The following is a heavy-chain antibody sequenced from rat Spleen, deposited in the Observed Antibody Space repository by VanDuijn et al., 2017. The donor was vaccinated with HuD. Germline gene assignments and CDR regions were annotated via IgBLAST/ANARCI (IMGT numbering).Heavy chain of an antibody. Sequence: EVQVVESGGGLVQPGRSMKLSCAASGFTFSDYYMAWVRQAPKKGLEWVASIDYEGSTTHYGDSVKGRFTISRDNAKNTLYLQMNSLRSEDTATYYCAKRDYDGYYPFAYWGQGTLVTVSS. CDR2: IDYEGSTT. CDR1: GFTFSDYY. CDR3: AKRDYDGYYPFAY. V-gene: IGHV5-22*01. J-gene: IGHJ3*01. D-gene: IGHD1-12*03.